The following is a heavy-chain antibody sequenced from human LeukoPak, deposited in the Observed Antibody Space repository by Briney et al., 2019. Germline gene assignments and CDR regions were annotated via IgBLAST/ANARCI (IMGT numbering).Heavy chain of an antibody. Sequence: ASVKVSCKASGYTFTSYYMHWVRQAPGQGLEWMGIINPSGGRTSYAQKFQGRVTINRDTSTSTVYMELSSLRSEDTAVYYCARDLWAYYDSSGYEFDYWGQGTLVTVSS. CDR1: GYTFTSYY. V-gene: IGHV1-46*01. CDR2: INPSGGRT. CDR3: ARDLWAYYDSSGYEFDY. J-gene: IGHJ4*02. D-gene: IGHD3-22*01.